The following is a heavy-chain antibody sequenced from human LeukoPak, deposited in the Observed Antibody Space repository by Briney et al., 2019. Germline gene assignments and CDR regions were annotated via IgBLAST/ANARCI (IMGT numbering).Heavy chain of an antibody. CDR3: ARDVGPRYFDWLPLFN. D-gene: IGHD3-9*01. CDR1: GGSISSYY. Sequence: SETLSLTCTVSGGSISSYYWSWIRQPPGKGLEWIGYIYHSGSTNYNPSLKSRVTISVDKSKSQFSLKLSSVTAADTAVYYCARDVGPRYFDWLPLFNWGQGTLVTVSS. J-gene: IGHJ4*02. V-gene: IGHV4-59*12. CDR2: IYHSGST.